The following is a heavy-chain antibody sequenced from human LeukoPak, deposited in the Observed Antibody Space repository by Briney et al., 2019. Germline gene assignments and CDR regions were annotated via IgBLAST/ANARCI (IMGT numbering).Heavy chain of an antibody. CDR1: GFIFSIYS. CDR2: ISSSSSTR. CDR3: ARAMDA. J-gene: IGHJ6*02. Sequence: GGSLRLSCTGSGFIFSIYSMNWVRQAPGKGLEWISYISSSSSTRYYADSVKGRFTISRDNAKNSLYLQMNSLRAEDTAVYYCARAMDAWGQGTTVTVSS. V-gene: IGHV3-48*04.